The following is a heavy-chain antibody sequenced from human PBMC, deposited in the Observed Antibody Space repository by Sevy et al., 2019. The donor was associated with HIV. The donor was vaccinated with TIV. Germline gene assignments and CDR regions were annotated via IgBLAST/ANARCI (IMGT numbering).Heavy chain of an antibody. CDR3: ATSRSGYLDSSGYYIY. D-gene: IGHD3-22*01. CDR1: GYSFTDHW. CDR2: IYPDDSET. J-gene: IGHJ4*02. V-gene: IGHV5-51*01. Sequence: GESLKISCKGSGYSFTDHWIGWVRQKPGKGLEWMGIIYPDDSETRYSPFFQGQVTFSADKYINTAYLQWSRLKASDTAMYYCATSRSGYLDSSGYYIYWGQGTLVTVSS.